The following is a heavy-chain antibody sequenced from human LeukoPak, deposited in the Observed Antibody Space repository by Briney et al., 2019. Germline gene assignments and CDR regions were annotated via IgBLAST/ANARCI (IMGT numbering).Heavy chain of an antibody. CDR3: ARGGYSGYDYHFDY. CDR1: GGSFNDYY. V-gene: IGHV4-34*01. D-gene: IGHD5-12*01. CDR2: INHSAST. J-gene: IGHJ4*02. Sequence: SETLSLTCAVYGGSFNDYYWSWIRQPPGKGLEWIGEINHSASTNYNPSLKSRVTISVDTSKNQFSLKLSSVTAADTAVYYCARGGYSGYDYHFDYWGQGTLVTVSS.